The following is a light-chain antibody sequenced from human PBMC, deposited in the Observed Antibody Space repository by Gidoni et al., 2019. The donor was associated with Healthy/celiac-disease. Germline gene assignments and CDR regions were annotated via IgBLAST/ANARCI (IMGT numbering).Light chain of an antibody. CDR1: SSDVGGYNY. Sequence: QSALTQPPSASRSPGQSFTISCTGTSSDVGGYNYVSCYQQHPGKAPKLMIYEVSKRPSGVPDRFSGSKSGNTASLTVSGLQAEDEADYYCSSYAGSNNFDVVFGGGTKLTVL. V-gene: IGLV2-8*02. J-gene: IGLJ2*01. CDR2: EVS. CDR3: SSYAGSNNFDVV.